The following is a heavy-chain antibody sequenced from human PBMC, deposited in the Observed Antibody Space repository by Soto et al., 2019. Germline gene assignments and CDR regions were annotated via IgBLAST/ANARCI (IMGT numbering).Heavy chain of an antibody. D-gene: IGHD2-15*01. CDR1: GFTVSSNY. CDR2: IYSGGST. J-gene: IGHJ4*02. V-gene: IGHV3-66*01. Sequence: EVQLVESGGGLVQPGGSLRLSCAASGFTVSSNYMSWVRQAPGKGLEWVSVIYSGGSTYYADSVKGRFTISRDDSKNTLSLQMNSLRAEDTAVYYCATAKLLLPWLFDYWGQGTLVTVSS. CDR3: ATAKLLLPWLFDY.